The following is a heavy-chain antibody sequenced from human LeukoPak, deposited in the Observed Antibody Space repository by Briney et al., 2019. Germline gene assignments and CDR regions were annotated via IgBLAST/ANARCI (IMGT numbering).Heavy chain of an antibody. J-gene: IGHJ4*02. Sequence: ASVKVSCKASGYTFTSYGISWVRQAPGQGLEWMGWISAYNGNTNYAQKLQGRVTMTTDTSTSTAYMELSSLRSEDTAVYYCAREGGHCSGGSCYSFDYWGQGTLVTVSS. V-gene: IGHV1-18*01. D-gene: IGHD2-15*01. CDR3: AREGGHCSGGSCYSFDY. CDR1: GYTFTSYG. CDR2: ISAYNGNT.